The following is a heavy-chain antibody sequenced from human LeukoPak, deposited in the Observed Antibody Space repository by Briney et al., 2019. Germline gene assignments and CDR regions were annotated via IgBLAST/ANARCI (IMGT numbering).Heavy chain of an antibody. V-gene: IGHV3-23*01. Sequence: GGSLRLSCAASGFTFSSYAMSRVRQAPGKGLEWVSAISGSGGSTYYADSVKGRFTISRDNSKNTLYLQMNSLRAEDTAVYYCAKGDYGDYVGWFDLWGQGTLVTVSS. CDR2: ISGSGGST. CDR1: GFTFSSYA. D-gene: IGHD4-17*01. CDR3: AKGDYGDYVGWFDL. J-gene: IGHJ5*02.